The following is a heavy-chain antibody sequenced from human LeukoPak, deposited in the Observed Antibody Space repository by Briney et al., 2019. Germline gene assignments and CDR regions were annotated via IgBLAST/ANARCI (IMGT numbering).Heavy chain of an antibody. J-gene: IGHJ3*02. CDR2: IKQDGGET. V-gene: IGHV3-7*05. CDR1: GFTFSFHW. Sequence: GGSLRLSCAASGFTFSFHWMGWVRQAPGKGLEWVANIKQDGGETNYVDAVKGRFTISRDNAKNSLSLQMNSLRVEDTALYYCARRILGIHDASDIWGQGTMVTVSS. D-gene: IGHD7-27*01. CDR3: ARRILGIHDASDI.